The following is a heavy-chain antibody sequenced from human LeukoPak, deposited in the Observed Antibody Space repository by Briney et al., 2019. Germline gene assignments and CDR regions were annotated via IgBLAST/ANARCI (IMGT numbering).Heavy chain of an antibody. CDR2: INSYTGGT. CDR3: ARDLEPTIATPGVENHNWFDP. V-gene: IGHV1-2*02. CDR1: GYTFTGYY. D-gene: IGHD6-13*01. J-gene: IGHJ5*02. Sequence: ASVKVSCKASGYTFTGYYMHWVRQAPGQGLEWMGWINSYTGGTNYAQKFQGRVTMTRDTAINTVYMKRRRLTSDDTAVYYCARDLEPTIATPGVENHNWFDPWGHRTLVTVSS.